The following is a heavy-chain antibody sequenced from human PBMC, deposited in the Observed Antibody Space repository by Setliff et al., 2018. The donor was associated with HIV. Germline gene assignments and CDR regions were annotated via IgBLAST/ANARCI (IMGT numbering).Heavy chain of an antibody. J-gene: IGHJ4*02. CDR1: GGSFNGYS. CDR3: ATYSASWPDY. D-gene: IGHD6-13*01. CDR2: ISRSGST. Sequence: TSETLSLTCAVYGGSFNGYSWSWMRQPPGKGLEWIGEISRSGSTTYYNLSLKSRATISVDTSKNQFSLKLSSVTAADTAVYYCATYSASWPDYWGQGTLVTVSS. V-gene: IGHV4-34*01.